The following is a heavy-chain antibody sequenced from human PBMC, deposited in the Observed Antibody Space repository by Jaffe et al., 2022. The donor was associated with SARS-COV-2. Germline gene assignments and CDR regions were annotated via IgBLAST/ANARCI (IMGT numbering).Heavy chain of an antibody. V-gene: IGHV3-9*01. CDR2: ISWNSGSI. Sequence: EVQLVESGGGLVQPGRSLRLSCAASGFTFDDYAMHWVRQAPGKGLEWVSGISWNSGSIGYADSVKGRFTISRDNAKNSLYLQMNSLRAEDTALYYCAKDKDGYDSLPDYWGQGTLVTVSS. CDR3: AKDKDGYDSLPDY. CDR1: GFTFDDYA. J-gene: IGHJ4*02. D-gene: IGHD3-22*01.